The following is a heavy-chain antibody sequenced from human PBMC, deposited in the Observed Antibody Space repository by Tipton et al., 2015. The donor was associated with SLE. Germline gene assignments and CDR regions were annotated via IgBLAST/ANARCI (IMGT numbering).Heavy chain of an antibody. D-gene: IGHD2-2*01. V-gene: IGHV4-39*07. CDR3: AREDCSSTSCHGGLFDY. Sequence: TLSLTCTVSGGSISSSSYYWGWIRQPPGKGLEWIGSIYYSGSTYYNPSLKSRVTISVDTSKNQFSLKLSSVTAADTAVYYCAREDCSSTSCHGGLFDYWGQGTLVTASS. CDR1: GGSISSSSYY. J-gene: IGHJ4*02. CDR2: IYYSGST.